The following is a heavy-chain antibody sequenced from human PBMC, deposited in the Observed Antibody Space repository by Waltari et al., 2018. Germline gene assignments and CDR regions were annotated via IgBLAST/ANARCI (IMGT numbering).Heavy chain of an antibody. D-gene: IGHD5-18*01. V-gene: IGHV4-4*07. J-gene: IGHJ4*02. CDR2: IYSSGST. CDR1: GGSISSYY. Sequence: QLQLQESGPGLVKPSETLSLTCTVSGGSISSYYWSWIRQPAGKGLDWIGRIYSSGSTSSNPPLKSRVSMSVDTSKTQFSLKLSSVTAADTAVYYCARDRSRGYSYGHFDYWGQGTLVTVSS. CDR3: ARDRSRGYSYGHFDY.